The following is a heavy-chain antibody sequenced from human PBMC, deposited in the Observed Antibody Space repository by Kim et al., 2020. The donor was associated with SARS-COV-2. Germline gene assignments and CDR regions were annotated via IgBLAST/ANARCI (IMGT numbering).Heavy chain of an antibody. CDR3: ARVGEQWLAGDAFDI. J-gene: IGHJ3*02. CDR2: ISSSSSYI. V-gene: IGHV3-21*01. Sequence: GGSLRLSCAASGFTFSSYSMNWVRQAPGKGLEWVSSISSSSSYIYYADSVKGRFTISRDNAKNSLYLQMNSLRAEDTAVYYCARVGEQWLAGDAFDIWGQGTMVTVSS. D-gene: IGHD6-19*01. CDR1: GFTFSSYS.